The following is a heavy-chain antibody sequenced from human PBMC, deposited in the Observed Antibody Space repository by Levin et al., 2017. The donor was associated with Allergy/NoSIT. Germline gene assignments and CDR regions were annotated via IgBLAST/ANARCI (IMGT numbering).Heavy chain of an antibody. V-gene: IGHV3-33*01. Sequence: GESLKISCEASGFTFSSYGMHWVRQAPGKGLEWVAVILYDGSNKYYADSVKGRFTISRDNSKDTLYLQMNSLRAEDTAVYYCAREFRWPSRMDVWGQGTTVTVSS. D-gene: IGHD2-15*01. CDR1: GFTFSSYG. J-gene: IGHJ6*02. CDR3: AREFRWPSRMDV. CDR2: ILYDGSNK.